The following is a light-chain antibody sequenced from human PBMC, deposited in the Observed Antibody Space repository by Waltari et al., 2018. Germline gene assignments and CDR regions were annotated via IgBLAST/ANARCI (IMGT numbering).Light chain of an antibody. J-gene: IGLJ3*02. CDR2: ANY. CDR1: STNIGTNT. Sequence: QSVLTQQPSASGAPGQRVSISCSGSSTNIGTNTVTWYQQLPGTAPKVLVFANYHRPSGVPDRFSASKSGTSASLVISGLQSEDEADYFCATWDDSLIGRVFGGGTKLTVL. CDR3: ATWDDSLIGRV. V-gene: IGLV1-44*01.